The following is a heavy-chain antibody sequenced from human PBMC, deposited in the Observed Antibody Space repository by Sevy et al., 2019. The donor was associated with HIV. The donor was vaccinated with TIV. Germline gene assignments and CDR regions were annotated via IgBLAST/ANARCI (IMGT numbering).Heavy chain of an antibody. D-gene: IGHD5-12*01. V-gene: IGHV3-30-3*01. Sequence: GGSLRLSCAASGFNFRTHAMHWVRQPPGKGLEWVAVISSTGSHKYYENSVRGRFTISRDNSQNTLSLQMNGLRLDDTGLYYCAREAGYTTTWSPGNYWGLGTLVTVSS. CDR3: AREAGYTTTWSPGNY. J-gene: IGHJ4*02. CDR2: ISSTGSHK. CDR1: GFNFRTHA.